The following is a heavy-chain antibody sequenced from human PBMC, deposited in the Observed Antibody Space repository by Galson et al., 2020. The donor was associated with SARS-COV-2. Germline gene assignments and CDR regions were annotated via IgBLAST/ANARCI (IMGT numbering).Heavy chain of an antibody. CDR2: ISYDGSSQ. J-gene: IGHJ3*01. Sequence: GGSLRLSCAASGFTFSSYGMHWVRQAPGRGLEWVTVISYDGSSQDYVDSVKGRFTISRDNSKNTLYLQMNNLRVEDTAVYYCARDLVGGAFGVWGQVTMVTVSS. V-gene: IGHV3-30*06. CDR3: ARDLVGGAFGV. CDR1: GFTFSSYG.